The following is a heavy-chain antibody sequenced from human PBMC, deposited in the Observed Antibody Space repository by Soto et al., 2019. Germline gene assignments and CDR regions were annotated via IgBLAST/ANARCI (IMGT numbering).Heavy chain of an antibody. CDR3: DRGGGFDSFDY. D-gene: IGHD3-10*01. CDR2: INHLETT. J-gene: IGHJ4*02. Sequence: PSETLSLTCTVSGASITYGAYSWSWIRQTPGKGLEWIGYINHLETTFYNPSFESRLTLSIDRTKNQFSLNLKSMSAADRAVYFCDRGGGFDSFDYWGQGIMVTVYS. V-gene: IGHV4-30-2*01. CDR1: GASITYGAYS.